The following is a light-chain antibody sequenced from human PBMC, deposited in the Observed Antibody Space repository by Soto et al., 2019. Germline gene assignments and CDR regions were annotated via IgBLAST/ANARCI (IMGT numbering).Light chain of an antibody. CDR1: SSDVGGYNY. Sequence: SVLTRRAWGYRSHGQWSTIACIGTSSDVGGYNYVSLYQQHTGNAPKPMIYAVSNRPSGVSNRFSGSKSDTTASLTLSGLQAEDEADYYCSSYTSSSSNYVFGTGTKVTVL. CDR3: SSYTSSSSNYV. V-gene: IGLV2-14*01. J-gene: IGLJ1*01. CDR2: AVS.